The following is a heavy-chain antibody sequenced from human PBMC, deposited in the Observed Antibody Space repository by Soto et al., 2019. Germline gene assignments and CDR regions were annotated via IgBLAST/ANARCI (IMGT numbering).Heavy chain of an antibody. V-gene: IGHV3-21*06. D-gene: IGHD3-16*01. Sequence: PGGSLRLSCAASGFTFSSYAMHWVRQAPGKGLEWLSSISDDSSYIDYADSLRGRFTVSRDNARNSLYLQIDSLGVEDTAVYYCATPYYFNHWGPGTLVTVSS. CDR1: GFTFSSYA. J-gene: IGHJ1*01. CDR3: ATPYYFNH. CDR2: ISDDSSYI.